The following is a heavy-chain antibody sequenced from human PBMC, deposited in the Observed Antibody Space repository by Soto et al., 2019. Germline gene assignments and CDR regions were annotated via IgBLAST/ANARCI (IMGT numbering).Heavy chain of an antibody. CDR1: GGSISDYY. Sequence: QVQLQESGPGLVKPSETLSLTCTASGGSISDYYWSWIRQPPGKGLEWIGDIHYTGTTNYNPSLKSRVTISVDTSKNQFSLRVKSVTAADAAIYFCARGGRGWHDWFDPWGQGTLVTVSS. CDR2: IHYTGTT. CDR3: ARGGRGWHDWFDP. J-gene: IGHJ5*01. D-gene: IGHD6-19*01. V-gene: IGHV4-59*01.